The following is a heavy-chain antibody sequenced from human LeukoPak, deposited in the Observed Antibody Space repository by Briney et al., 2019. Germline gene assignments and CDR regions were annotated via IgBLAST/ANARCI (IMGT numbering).Heavy chain of an antibody. CDR1: GVSISSIHSY. Sequence: PSETLSLTCTVSGVSISSIHSYWGWIRQTPGKGLEWIGSIYYTGSIYYNPSLSSRVTISVDTSRNQFSLRLTSMTAADTAMYYCARPLATNNALFDFWGQGTLVTVSS. CDR3: ARPLATNNALFDF. CDR2: IYYTGSI. V-gene: IGHV4-39*01. J-gene: IGHJ4*02. D-gene: IGHD5-12*01.